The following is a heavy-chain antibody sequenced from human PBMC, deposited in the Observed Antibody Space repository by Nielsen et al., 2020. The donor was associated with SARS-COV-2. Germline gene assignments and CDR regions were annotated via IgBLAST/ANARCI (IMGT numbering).Heavy chain of an antibody. CDR2: IIPIFGTA. Sequence: SVKVSCKASGGTFSSYAISWVRQAPGQGLEWMGGIIPIFGTANYAQKFQGRVTITADKSTSTAYMELSSLRSEDTAVYYCARSRYCSGGSCPTWFDPWGQGTLVTVSS. J-gene: IGHJ5*02. CDR3: ARSRYCSGGSCPTWFDP. CDR1: GGTFSSYA. V-gene: IGHV1-69*06. D-gene: IGHD2-15*01.